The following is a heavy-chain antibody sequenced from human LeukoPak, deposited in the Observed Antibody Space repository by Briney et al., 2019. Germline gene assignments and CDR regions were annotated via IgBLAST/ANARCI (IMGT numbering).Heavy chain of an antibody. D-gene: IGHD2-15*01. V-gene: IGHV3-49*04. CDR1: GFTFGDYA. J-gene: IGHJ5*02. CDR2: IRSKAYGGTT. Sequence: GGSLRLSCTASGFTFGDYAMSWVRQAPGKGLEWVGFIRSKAYGGTTEYAASVKGRFTISRDDSKSIAYLQMNSLKTEDTAVYYCTRDLSGYCSGGSCYSGFDPWGQGTLVTVSS. CDR3: TRDLSGYCSGGSCYSGFDP.